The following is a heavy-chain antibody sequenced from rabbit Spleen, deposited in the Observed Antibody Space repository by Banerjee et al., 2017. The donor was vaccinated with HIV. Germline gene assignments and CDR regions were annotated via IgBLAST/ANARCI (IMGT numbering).Heavy chain of an antibody. CDR3: ARGYVTSGWYYNL. Sequence: QEQLEESGGGLVKPEGSLTLTCKASGFSFSDKSVMCWVRQAPGKGLQWIACINAGSGNAVYATWAKGRFTFSKTSPTTVTLQMTSLTAADTATYFCARGYVTSGWYYNLWGQGTLVTVS. CDR1: GFSFSDKSV. V-gene: IGHV1S45*01. D-gene: IGHD1-1*01. CDR2: INAGSGNA. J-gene: IGHJ4*01.